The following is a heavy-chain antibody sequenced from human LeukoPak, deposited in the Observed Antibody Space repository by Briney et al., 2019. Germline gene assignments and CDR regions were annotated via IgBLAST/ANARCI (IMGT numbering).Heavy chain of an antibody. CDR1: GGSISSNSYY. CDR2: IYYSGST. J-gene: IGHJ6*03. Sequence: SETLSLTCTVSGGSISSNSYYWGWIRQPPGKGLKWIGSIYYSGSTYYNPSLKSRVTISVDTSKNQFSLKLSSVTAADTAVYYCARDSSTYYDILTGYYLSDYYYYMDVWGKGTTVTISS. D-gene: IGHD3-9*01. CDR3: ARDSSTYYDILTGYYLSDYYYYMDV. V-gene: IGHV4-39*02.